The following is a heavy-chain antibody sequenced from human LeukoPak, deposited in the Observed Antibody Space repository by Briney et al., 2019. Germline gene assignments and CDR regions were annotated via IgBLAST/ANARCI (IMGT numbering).Heavy chain of an antibody. D-gene: IGHD6-13*01. J-gene: IGHJ4*02. V-gene: IGHV1-69*06. CDR3: ATGTIAAAVPIDY. Sequence: ASVKVSCKASGGTFSSYAISWVRQAPGQGLEWMGGIIPIFGTANYAQKFQGRVTMTEDTSTDTAYMELSSLRSEDTAVYYCATGTIAAAVPIDYWGQGTLVTVSS. CDR1: GGTFSSYA. CDR2: IIPIFGTA.